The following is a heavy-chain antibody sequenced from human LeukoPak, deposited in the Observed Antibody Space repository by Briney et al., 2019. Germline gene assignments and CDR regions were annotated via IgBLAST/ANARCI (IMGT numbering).Heavy chain of an antibody. Sequence: SETLSLTCTVSGGSISSYYWSWIRQPPGKGLEWIGYIYYSGSTNYNPSLKSRVTISVDTSKNQFSLKLSSVTAADTAVYYCARAEYSSESWFDPWGQGTPVTVSS. J-gene: IGHJ5*02. V-gene: IGHV4-59*01. CDR3: ARAEYSSESWFDP. D-gene: IGHD6-19*01. CDR2: IYYSGST. CDR1: GGSISSYY.